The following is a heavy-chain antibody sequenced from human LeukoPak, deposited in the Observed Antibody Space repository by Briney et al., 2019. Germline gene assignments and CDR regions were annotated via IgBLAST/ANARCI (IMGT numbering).Heavy chain of an antibody. V-gene: IGHV3-74*01. CDR1: GFTFSTNW. D-gene: IGHD4-17*01. J-gene: IGHJ6*02. CDR2: INGDGSRT. Sequence: GGSLRLSCAASGFTFSTNWMHWVRQAPGEGLVWVSRINGDGSRTNYADSVKGRFTISRDNSKNTLYLQMNSLRAEDTAVYYCARDSVTTEGYYYYGMDVWGQGTTVTVSS. CDR3: ARDSVTTEGYYYYGMDV.